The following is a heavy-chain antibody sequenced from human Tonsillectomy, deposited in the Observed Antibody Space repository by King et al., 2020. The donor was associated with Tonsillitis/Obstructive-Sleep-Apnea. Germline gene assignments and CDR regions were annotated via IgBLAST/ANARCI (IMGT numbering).Heavy chain of an antibody. CDR3: AREGGSGRYYFDY. D-gene: IGHD3-10*01. CDR1: GFTFSSYA. Sequence: VQLVESGGGVVQPGRSLRLSCAASGFTFSSYAMHWVRQAPGKGLEWVAVISYDGSNKYYADSVKGRFTISRVNSKNTLYLQMNSLRAEDTAVYYCAREGGSGRYYFDYWGQGTLVTVSS. CDR2: ISYDGSNK. V-gene: IGHV3-30*04. J-gene: IGHJ4*02.